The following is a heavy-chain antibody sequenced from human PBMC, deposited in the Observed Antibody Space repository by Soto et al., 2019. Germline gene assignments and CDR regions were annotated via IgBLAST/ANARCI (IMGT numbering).Heavy chain of an antibody. D-gene: IGHD2-8*01. CDR2: ITISGNYI. V-gene: IGHV3-21*01. CDR3: AKVGVLRTNFRWFDL. J-gene: IGHJ5*02. Sequence: GSLRLSCAASGFAFQTYTMEWLRQPPGKGLEWVSSITISGNYIYYADSVKGRFTISRDNGRNSVYLQMNSLRAEDTAVYYCAKVGVLRTNFRWFDLWGQGT. CDR1: GFAFQTYT.